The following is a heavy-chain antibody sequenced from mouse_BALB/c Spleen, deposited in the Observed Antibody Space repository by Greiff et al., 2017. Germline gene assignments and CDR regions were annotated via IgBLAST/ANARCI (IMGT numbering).Heavy chain of an antibody. CDR1: GFTFSSYA. V-gene: IGHV5-9-4*01. CDR3: ARAYYGNYYFDY. Sequence: EVMLVESGGGLVKPGGSLKLSCAASGFTFSSYAMSWVRQSPEKRLEWVAEISSGGSYTYYPDTVTGRFTISRDNAKNTLYLEMSSLRSEDTAMYYCARAYYGNYYFDYWGQGTTLTVSS. CDR2: ISSGGSYT. J-gene: IGHJ2*01. D-gene: IGHD2-10*01.